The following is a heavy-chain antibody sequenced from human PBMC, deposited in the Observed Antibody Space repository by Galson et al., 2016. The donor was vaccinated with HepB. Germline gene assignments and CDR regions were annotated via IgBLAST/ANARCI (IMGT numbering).Heavy chain of an antibody. CDR2: INTDGSRT. J-gene: IGHJ4*02. CDR3: AKGGGYEHPPMY. D-gene: IGHD5-12*01. CDR1: TFTLSNYW. V-gene: IGHV3-74*03. Sequence: SLRLSCADTTFTLSNYWMHWVRQAPGKGLEWVSCINTDGSRTTYADSVKGRFTIPRGNARNTLYLQMNSLGDEDTAMYYCAKGGGYEHPPMYWGQGILVTVSS.